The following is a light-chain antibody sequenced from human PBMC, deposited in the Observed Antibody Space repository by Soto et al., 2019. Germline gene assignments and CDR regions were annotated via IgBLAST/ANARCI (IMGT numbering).Light chain of an antibody. Sequence: QSALTQPPSVSGSPGQSVAISCTGTSSDVGNYNRVSWYQQPPGSAPKLILYDVSNRPSGVPDRFSGSKSRNTASLTISGLQADDEADYYCSSYTTSSTYVFGTGTKLTV. CDR1: SSDVGNYNR. CDR3: SSYTTSSTYV. CDR2: DVS. V-gene: IGLV2-18*02. J-gene: IGLJ1*01.